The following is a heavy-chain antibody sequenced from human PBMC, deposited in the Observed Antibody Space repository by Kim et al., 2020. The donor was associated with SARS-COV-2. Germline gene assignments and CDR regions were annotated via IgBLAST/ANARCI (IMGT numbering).Heavy chain of an antibody. CDR3: ARAINMIRGALFDY. Sequence: SETLSLNCTVSGYSISSAYYWGWIRLPPGKGLEWIGSISHSGSIYYNPSLKSRVTLSLDTSKNQFSLKLSSVTAADTAVYHCARAINMIRGALFDYWGQGTLVTVSS. CDR1: GYSISSAYY. D-gene: IGHD3-10*01. J-gene: IGHJ4*02. V-gene: IGHV4-38-2*02. CDR2: ISHSGSI.